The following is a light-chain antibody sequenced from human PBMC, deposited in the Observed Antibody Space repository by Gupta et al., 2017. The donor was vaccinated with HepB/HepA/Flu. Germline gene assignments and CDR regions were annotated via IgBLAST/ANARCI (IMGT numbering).Light chain of an antibody. CDR3: SSYTTSSTLDV. V-gene: IGLV2-14*03. CDR1: SSDVGGYNY. J-gene: IGLJ1*01. Sequence: QSALTQPASVSGSPGKSITISCTGTSSDVGGYNYVSWYQQHPGKAPKLMIYDVNYRPSGVSSRFSGSKSGNTASLTISGLQAEDEADYYCSSYTTSSTLDVFGTGTKVTVL. CDR2: DVN.